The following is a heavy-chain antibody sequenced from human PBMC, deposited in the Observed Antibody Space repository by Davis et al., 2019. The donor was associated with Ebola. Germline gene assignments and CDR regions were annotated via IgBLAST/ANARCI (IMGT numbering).Heavy chain of an antibody. V-gene: IGHV3-7*03. D-gene: IGHD1-20*01. Sequence: PGGSLRLSCAASGFTFSRNWMSWVRQAPGKGLEWVANINPDGSTKLYVDSVKGRFTISRDNTKNSLFLQMDSLRAEDTAFYYCAGGGVNWDYWGQGTLVTVSS. CDR2: INPDGSTK. J-gene: IGHJ4*02. CDR1: GFTFSRNW. CDR3: AGGGVNWDY.